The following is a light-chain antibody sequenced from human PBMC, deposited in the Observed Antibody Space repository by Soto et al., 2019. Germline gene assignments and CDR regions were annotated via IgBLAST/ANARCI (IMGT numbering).Light chain of an antibody. CDR3: SSWDDNLDAVV. CDR2: TND. J-gene: IGLJ2*01. CDR1: SSNIGSNT. V-gene: IGLV1-44*01. Sequence: QSVLTQPPSASGTPGQRVTISCSGSSSNIGSNTVNWYQQLPGTAPKLLIYTNDQRPSGVPDRISGSKSGTSASLAISGLQFEDEADYHCSSWDDNLDAVVFGAGTKLTVL.